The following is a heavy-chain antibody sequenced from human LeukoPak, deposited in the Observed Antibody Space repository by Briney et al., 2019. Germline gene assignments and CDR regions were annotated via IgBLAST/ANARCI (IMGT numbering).Heavy chain of an antibody. D-gene: IGHD2-8*01. CDR3: ARHPNLGYYYYMDV. V-gene: IGHV4-4*09. J-gene: IGHJ6*03. CDR2: IYTSGST. CDR1: GGSISSYY. Sequence: SETLSLTCTVSGGSISSYYWSWIRQPPGKGLEGIGYIYTSGSTNYNPSLKSRVTISVDTSKNQFSLKPSSVTAADTAVYYCARHPNLGYYYYMDVWGKGTTVTVSS.